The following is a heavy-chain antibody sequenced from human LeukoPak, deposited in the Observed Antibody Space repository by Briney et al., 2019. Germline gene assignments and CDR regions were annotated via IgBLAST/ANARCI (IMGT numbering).Heavy chain of an antibody. CDR2: ISGSGDNT. CDR1: GFTFSSYA. D-gene: IGHD3-22*01. J-gene: IGHJ4*02. CDR3: AKGSYYDSSGSFYFDY. Sequence: GGSLRLSCAASGFTFSSYAMSWVRQAPGKGLEWVSGISGSGDNTYYADSVKGRFTISRDDSKNTLYVQVNSLGTEDTAAYYCAKGSYYDSSGSFYFDYWGQGTLVTVSS. V-gene: IGHV3-23*01.